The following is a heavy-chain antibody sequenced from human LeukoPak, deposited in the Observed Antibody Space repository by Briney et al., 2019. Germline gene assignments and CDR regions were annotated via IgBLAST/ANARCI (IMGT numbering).Heavy chain of an antibody. J-gene: IGHJ4*02. CDR3: AKSTYSASYYIM. V-gene: IGHV3-11*01. CDR2: ISSSGSTI. D-gene: IGHD3-10*01. CDR1: GFTFSDYY. Sequence: GGSLRLSCAASGFTFSDYYMSWIRQAPGKGLEWVSYISSSGSTIYYADSVKGRFTISRDNAKNSLYLQMNSLRAEDTAVYYCAKSTYSASYYIMWGQGTLVTVSS.